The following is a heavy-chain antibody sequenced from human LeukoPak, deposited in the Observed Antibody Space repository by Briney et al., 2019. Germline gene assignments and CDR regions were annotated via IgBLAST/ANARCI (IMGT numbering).Heavy chain of an antibody. J-gene: IGHJ3*02. V-gene: IGHV3-74*01. D-gene: IGHD2-15*01. Sequence: GGSLRLPCAASGFTFRSYGMHWVRQAPGKGLVWVSRISSDGTSTTYADSVKGRFTISRDNAKNTLYLQLDSLRAEDTAIYYCASPGWSDALDMWGQGTRVTVSS. CDR1: GFTFRSYG. CDR2: ISSDGTST. CDR3: ASPGWSDALDM.